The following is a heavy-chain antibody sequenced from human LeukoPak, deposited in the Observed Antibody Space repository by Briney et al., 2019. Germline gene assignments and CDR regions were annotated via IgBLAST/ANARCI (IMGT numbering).Heavy chain of an antibody. CDR2: IWYDGSNK. CDR3: AKDTTMIVVVPYFDY. CDR1: GFTFSSYG. Sequence: GGSLRLSCAASGFTFSSYGMHWVRQAPGKGLEWVAVIWYDGSNKYYADSVKGRFTISRDNSKNTLYLQMNSLRAEDTAVYYCAKDTTMIVVVPYFDYWGQGTLVTVSS. J-gene: IGHJ4*02. D-gene: IGHD3-22*01. V-gene: IGHV3-33*06.